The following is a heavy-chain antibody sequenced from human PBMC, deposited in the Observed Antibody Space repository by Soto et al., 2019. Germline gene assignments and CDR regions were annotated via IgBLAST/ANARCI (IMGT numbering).Heavy chain of an antibody. CDR2: ISGFDGDR. Sequence: QVHLVQSGGEMKKLGASVKVSCKASGYTFTDFGISWVRQAPGQGLEWMGWISGFDGDRNYAQKFQGRVTLTTDTSATTAYMELRSLTADDAAIYYWARDYARWGEDWVNPWGQGTLVTVSS. J-gene: IGHJ5*02. D-gene: IGHD3-16*01. CDR3: ARDYARWGEDWVNP. V-gene: IGHV1-18*01. CDR1: GYTFTDFG.